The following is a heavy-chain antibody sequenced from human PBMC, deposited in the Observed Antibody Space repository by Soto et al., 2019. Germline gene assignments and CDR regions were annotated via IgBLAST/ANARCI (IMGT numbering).Heavy chain of an antibody. CDR3: ARGGGYCSGGSCPRDNWFDP. D-gene: IGHD2-15*01. J-gene: IGHJ5*02. V-gene: IGHV1-46*01. CDR1: GYTFTSYY. CDR2: INPSGGST. Sequence: ASVKVSCKASGYTFTSYYMHWVRQAPGQGLEWMGIINPSGGSTSYAQKFQGRVTMTRDTSTSTVYMELSSLRSEDTAVYYCARGGGYCSGGSCPRDNWFDPWGQGTLVTVSS.